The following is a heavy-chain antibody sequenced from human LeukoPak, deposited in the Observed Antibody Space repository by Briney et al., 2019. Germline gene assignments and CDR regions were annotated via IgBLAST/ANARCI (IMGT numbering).Heavy chain of an antibody. Sequence: SQTLSLTCTVSGDSISSGDYYWSWIRQPPGKGLEWIGYIYYSGSTYYNPSLKSRLPISVDTSKNQFSLKLTSVTAADTAVYYCARLRRGGSSFANWFDPWGQGTLVTVSS. CDR2: IYYSGST. J-gene: IGHJ5*02. CDR1: GDSISSGDYY. D-gene: IGHD6-6*01. V-gene: IGHV4-30-4*01. CDR3: ARLRRGGSSFANWFDP.